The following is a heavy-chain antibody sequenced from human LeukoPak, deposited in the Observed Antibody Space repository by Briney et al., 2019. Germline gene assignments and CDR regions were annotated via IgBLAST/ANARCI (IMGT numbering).Heavy chain of an antibody. V-gene: IGHV4-38-2*02. J-gene: IGHJ5*02. D-gene: IGHD6-19*01. Sequence: SETLSLTSSVSSYSINSNYYWGWIRQSPGKGLEWIGSIYHTGSTYYNPSLKSRVTISLDASNKQFSLRLSSVTAADTAVYYFARGSPPVTGTLGGYLDPLGQGNLVTVSS. CDR1: SYSINSNYY. CDR2: IYHTGST. CDR3: ARGSPPVTGTLGGYLDP.